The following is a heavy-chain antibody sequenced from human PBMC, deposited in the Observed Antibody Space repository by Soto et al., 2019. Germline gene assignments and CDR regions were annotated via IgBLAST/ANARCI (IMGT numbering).Heavy chain of an antibody. D-gene: IGHD3-10*01. CDR2: INPSGGST. V-gene: IGHV1-46*01. CDR3: ARGYATPQGSGSYLYYYYYGMDV. Sequence: GASVKVSCKASGYTFTSYYMHWVRQAPGQGLEWMGIINPSGGSTSYAQKFQGRVTMTRDTSTSTVYMELSSLRSEDTAVYYCARGYATPQGSGSYLYYYYYGMDVWGQGTTVTVSS. CDR1: GYTFTSYY. J-gene: IGHJ6*02.